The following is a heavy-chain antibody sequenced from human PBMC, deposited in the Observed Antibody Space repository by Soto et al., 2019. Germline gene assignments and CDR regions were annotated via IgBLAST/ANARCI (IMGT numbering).Heavy chain of an antibody. CDR1: GDSSRSFY. CDR3: ARSFCRDGIRGNWFDP. D-gene: IGHD2-15*01. Sequence: QVQLQASGPGVVKPSETLSLTCTVSGDSSRSFYWSWIRQPPGKGLEWIGYVNSIGTTNYNASLKSRVTISVNTAKTQLSLRLSSVIAADTAVYYGARSFCRDGIRGNWFDPWVQGTLVTVSS. V-gene: IGHV4-59*01. CDR2: VNSIGTT. J-gene: IGHJ5*02.